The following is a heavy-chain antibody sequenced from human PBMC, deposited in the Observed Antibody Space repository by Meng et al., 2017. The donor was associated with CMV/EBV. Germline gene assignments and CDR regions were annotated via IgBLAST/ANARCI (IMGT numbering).Heavy chain of an antibody. CDR1: GFTFSSYS. CDR2: ISSSSSYI. D-gene: IGHD1-7*01. Sequence: SCKASGFTFSSYSMNWVRQAPGKGLEWVSSISSSSSYIYYADSVKGRFTISRDNAKNSLYLQMNSLRAEDTAVYYCARDLELRPWFDPWGQGTLVTVSS. V-gene: IGHV3-21*01. J-gene: IGHJ5*02. CDR3: ARDLELRPWFDP.